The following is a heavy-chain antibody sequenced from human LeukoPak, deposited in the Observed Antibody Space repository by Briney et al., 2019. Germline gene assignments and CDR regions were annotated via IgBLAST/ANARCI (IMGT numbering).Heavy chain of an antibody. Sequence: GGSLRLSCAASGFTFSSYSMNWVRQAPGKGLEWVSSIGSSSSYIYYADSVKGRFTISRDNAKNSLYLQMNSLRAEDTAVYYCARDPHLPLGVDSSGYSHYWGQGTLVPVS. V-gene: IGHV3-21*01. J-gene: IGHJ4*02. CDR1: GFTFSSYS. D-gene: IGHD3-22*01. CDR2: IGSSSSYI. CDR3: ARDPHLPLGVDSSGYSHY.